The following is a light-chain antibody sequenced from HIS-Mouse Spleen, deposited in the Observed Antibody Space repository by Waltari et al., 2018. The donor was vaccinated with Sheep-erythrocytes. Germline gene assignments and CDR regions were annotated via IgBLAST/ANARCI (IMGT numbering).Light chain of an antibody. J-gene: IGLJ3*02. CDR2: QDS. V-gene: IGLV3-1*01. Sequence: SYELTQPPSVSLSPAQTASIPCSGDKLGDKYACWYQQKPGQSPVLVIYQDSKRPSGIPERFSGSNSGNTATLTISGTQAMDEADYYCQAWDSSTAWVFGGGTKLTVL. CDR3: QAWDSSTAWV. CDR1: KLGDKY.